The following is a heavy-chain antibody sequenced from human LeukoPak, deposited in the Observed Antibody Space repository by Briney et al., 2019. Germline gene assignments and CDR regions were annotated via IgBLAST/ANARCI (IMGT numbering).Heavy chain of an antibody. CDR3: ARHGLGRGVYITRQYNYYMDV. CDR2: INQSGST. CDR1: GGSFSTYY. D-gene: IGHD3-10*01. V-gene: IGHV4-34*01. J-gene: IGHJ6*04. Sequence: SETLSLTCAVYGGSFSTYYWSWVRQPPGSGLEWIGEINQSGSTNYSPSLKRRVTVSIDTSKNQFSLKMSSLTAADTAIYFCARHGLGRGVYITRQYNYYMDVWGTGTTVTVSS.